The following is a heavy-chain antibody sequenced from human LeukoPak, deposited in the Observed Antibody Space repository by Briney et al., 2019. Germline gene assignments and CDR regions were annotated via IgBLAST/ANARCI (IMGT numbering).Heavy chain of an antibody. CDR3: ATSPRRAPRRYFDY. CDR2: MYHSGST. J-gene: IGHJ4*02. Sequence: SETLSLTCTVSGYSISSGHYWGWIRQPPGKGLEWIGSMYHSGSTYYNPPLKSRVTISEDTSKNQFSLKLRSVTAADTAVYYCATSPRRAPRRYFDYWGQGTLVTVSS. CDR1: GYSISSGHY. V-gene: IGHV4-38-2*02.